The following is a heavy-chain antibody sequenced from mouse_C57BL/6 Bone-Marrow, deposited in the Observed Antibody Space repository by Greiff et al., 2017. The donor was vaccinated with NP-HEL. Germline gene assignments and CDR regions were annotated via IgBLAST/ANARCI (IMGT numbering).Heavy chain of an antibody. CDR3: SRYYYGSRGWYFDV. V-gene: IGHV1-72*01. D-gene: IGHD1-1*01. CDR2: IDPNSGGT. J-gene: IGHJ1*03. Sequence: QVQLQQPGADLVKPGASVKLSCKASGYTFTSYWMHWVKQRPGRGLEWIGRIDPNSGGTKFNEKFQTKATLTVDKPSSTAYIQLSSLTSEDSAVYYCSRYYYGSRGWYFDVWGTGTTVTVSS. CDR1: GYTFTSYW.